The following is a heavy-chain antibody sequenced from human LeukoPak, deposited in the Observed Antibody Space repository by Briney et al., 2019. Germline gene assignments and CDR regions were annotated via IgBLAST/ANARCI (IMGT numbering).Heavy chain of an antibody. CDR3: ASESHGDYSAS. D-gene: IGHD4-17*01. J-gene: IGHJ4*02. Sequence: GGSLRLSCAASGFTFSSYWMHWVRQAPGKGLVWVSRIDTDGSSTSYADSVKGRFTISRDNAKNTLYLQMNSLRAEDTAVYYCASESHGDYSASWGQGTLVTVPS. CDR1: GFTFSSYW. CDR2: IDTDGSST. V-gene: IGHV3-74*01.